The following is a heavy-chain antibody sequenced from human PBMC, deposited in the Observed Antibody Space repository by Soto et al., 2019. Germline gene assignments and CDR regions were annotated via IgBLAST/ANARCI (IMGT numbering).Heavy chain of an antibody. J-gene: IGHJ5*02. CDR1: VGSFSGYY. Sequence: SETLSLTCAVHVGSFSGYYWSWIRQPPGKGLEWIGEINHSGSTNYNPSLKSRVTISVDTSKNQFSLKLSSVTAADTAVYYCARTQKSNWFDPWGQGTLVTVSS. CDR3: ARTQKSNWFDP. V-gene: IGHV4-34*01. CDR2: INHSGST.